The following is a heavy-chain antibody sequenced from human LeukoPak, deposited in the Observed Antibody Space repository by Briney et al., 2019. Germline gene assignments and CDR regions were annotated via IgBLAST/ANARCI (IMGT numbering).Heavy chain of an antibody. CDR3: ARGVVVVAATHVFDP. D-gene: IGHD2-15*01. Sequence: GASVKVSCKASGYTFTSYGINWVRQATGQGLEWMGWMNPNSGNTGYAQKFQGRVTMTRNTSISTAYMELSSLRSEDTAVYYCARGVVVVAATHVFDPWGQGTLVTVSS. CDR2: MNPNSGNT. CDR1: GYTFTSYG. V-gene: IGHV1-8*01. J-gene: IGHJ5*02.